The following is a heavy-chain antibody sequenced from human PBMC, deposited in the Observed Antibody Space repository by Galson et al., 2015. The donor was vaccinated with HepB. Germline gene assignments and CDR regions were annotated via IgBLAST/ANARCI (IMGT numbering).Heavy chain of an antibody. CDR1: GFTFSSYA. CDR3: ARASGWYRGAFDI. V-gene: IGHV3-30*04. Sequence: SLRLSCAASGFTFSSYAMHRVRQAPGKGLEWVAVISYDGSNKYYADSVKGRFTISRDNSKNTLYLQMNSLRAEDTAVYYCARASGWYRGAFDIWGQGTMVTVSS. CDR2: ISYDGSNK. J-gene: IGHJ3*02. D-gene: IGHD6-19*01.